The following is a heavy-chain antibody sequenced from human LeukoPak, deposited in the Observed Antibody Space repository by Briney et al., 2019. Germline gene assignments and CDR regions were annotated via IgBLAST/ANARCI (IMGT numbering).Heavy chain of an antibody. CDR1: GFTFSSYG. Sequence: GGSLRLSCAASGFTFSSYGMSWVRQAPGKGLEWVSSISGSGGSTYYADSVKGRFTISRDNSKNTLYLQMNSLRAEDTAVYYCAKFVSGSYWEGYYYYMDVWGKGTTVTVSS. V-gene: IGHV3-23*01. CDR2: ISGSGGST. J-gene: IGHJ6*03. D-gene: IGHD3-10*01. CDR3: AKFVSGSYWEGYYYYMDV.